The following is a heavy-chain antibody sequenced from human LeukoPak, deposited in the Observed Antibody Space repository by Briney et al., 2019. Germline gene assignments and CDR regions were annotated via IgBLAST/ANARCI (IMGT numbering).Heavy chain of an antibody. CDR3: ARPIVVVPAAGNDAFDI. V-gene: IGHV4-39*01. Sequence: SETLPLTCTVSGGSISSSSYYWGWIRQPPGKGLEWIGSIYYSGSTYYNPSLKSRVTISVDTSKNQFSLKLSSVTAADTAVYYCARPIVVVPAAGNDAFDIWGQGTMVTVSS. CDR2: IYYSGST. D-gene: IGHD2-2*01. CDR1: GGSISSSSYY. J-gene: IGHJ3*02.